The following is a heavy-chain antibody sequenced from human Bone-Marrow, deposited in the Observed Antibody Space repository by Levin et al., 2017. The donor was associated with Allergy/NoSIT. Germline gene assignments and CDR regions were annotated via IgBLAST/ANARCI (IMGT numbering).Heavy chain of an antibody. CDR1: GGSVRSGSYY. CDR3: ARDGYSDLDS. J-gene: IGHJ4*02. V-gene: IGHV4-61*01. D-gene: IGHD6-13*01. Sequence: SQTLSLTCTVSGGSVRSGSYYWSWIRQPPGKGLEWIGYISYSGSTNYNPSLKSRVTISVDTSRNRFSLKLSSVTAADTAVYYCARDGYSDLDSWSQGTLVTVSS. CDR2: ISYSGST.